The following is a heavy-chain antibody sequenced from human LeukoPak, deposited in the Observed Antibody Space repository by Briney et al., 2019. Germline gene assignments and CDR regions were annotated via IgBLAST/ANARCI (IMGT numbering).Heavy chain of an antibody. D-gene: IGHD3-22*01. J-gene: IGHJ4*02. V-gene: IGHV3-23*01. Sequence: GGSLRLSCAASGFTFSDYYMSWIRQAPGKGLEWVSGISGRGGSTYHADSVKGRFTISRDNSKNTLYLQMNSLRAEDTAVYYCAKHTHYDSSGYFGKNDFWGQGTLVTVSS. CDR1: GFTFSDYY. CDR3: AKHTHYDSSGYFGKNDF. CDR2: ISGRGGST.